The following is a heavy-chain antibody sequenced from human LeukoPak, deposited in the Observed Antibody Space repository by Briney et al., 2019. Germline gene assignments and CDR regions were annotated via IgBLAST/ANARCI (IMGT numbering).Heavy chain of an antibody. Sequence: ASVKVSCKASGYTFTGYYMHWVRQAPGQGLGWMGWINPNSGGTNYAQKFQGRVTMTRDTSISTAYMELSRLRSDDTAVYYCARGSLQQWLVLDYWGQGTLVTVSS. D-gene: IGHD6-19*01. CDR2: INPNSGGT. J-gene: IGHJ4*02. CDR1: GYTFTGYY. CDR3: ARGSLQQWLVLDY. V-gene: IGHV1-2*02.